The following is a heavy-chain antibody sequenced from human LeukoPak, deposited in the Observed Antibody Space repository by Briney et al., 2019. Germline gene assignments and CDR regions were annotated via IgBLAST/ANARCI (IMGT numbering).Heavy chain of an antibody. CDR1: GFTFSNYA. J-gene: IGHJ6*02. V-gene: IGHV3-23*01. CDR2: ISGSGDRT. CDR3: ARDGSRRANYYYYYGMDV. Sequence: PGGSLRLSCAASGFTFSNYAMSWVRQAPGTGLEWVSTISGSGDRTFYADSVKGRFTISRDNSKNTLDLRMNSLRSDDTAVYYCARDGSRRANYYYYYGMDVWGQGTTVTVSS.